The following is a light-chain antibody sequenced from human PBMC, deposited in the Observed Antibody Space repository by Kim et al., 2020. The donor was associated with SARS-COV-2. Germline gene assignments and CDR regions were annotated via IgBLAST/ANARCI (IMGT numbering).Light chain of an antibody. Sequence: SHELTQPPSVSLSPGQTASITCSGDKLGNKYACWYQQKPGQSPVLVIYQDNRRPSGIPERFSGSNSGNTATLTISGTQTMDEADYYCQAWDSSTVVFGGGTQLTVL. CDR1: KLGNKY. CDR3: QAWDSSTVV. J-gene: IGLJ2*01. V-gene: IGLV3-1*01. CDR2: QDN.